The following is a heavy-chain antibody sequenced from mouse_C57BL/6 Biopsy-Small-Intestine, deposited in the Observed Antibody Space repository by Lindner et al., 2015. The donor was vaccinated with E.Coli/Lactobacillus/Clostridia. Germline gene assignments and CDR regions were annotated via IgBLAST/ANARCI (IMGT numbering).Heavy chain of an antibody. CDR3: ARAYYSNYGYFDY. D-gene: IGHD2-5*01. CDR1: GYAFSNYL. J-gene: IGHJ2*01. V-gene: IGHV1-54*01. CDR2: INPGSGNI. Sequence: VQLQESGPELVRPGTSVMVSCKASGYAFSNYLIEWVKQRPGQGLEWIGVINPGSGNINYNEKFKGKATLTADKSSSTAYMELRSLTSEDSAVYFCARAYYSNYGYFDYWGQGTTLTVSS.